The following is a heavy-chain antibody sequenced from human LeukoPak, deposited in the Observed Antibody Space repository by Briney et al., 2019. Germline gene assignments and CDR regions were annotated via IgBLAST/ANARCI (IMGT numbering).Heavy chain of an antibody. CDR3: ARELVLDV. J-gene: IGHJ6*03. Sequence: ASVKVSCMASGYTFTGYYMHWVRPAPGQGLEWMGRTNPNSGGTNYAQKFQGRVTMTRDTSISTAYMELSRLRSDDTAVYYCARELVLDVWGKGTTVTVS. CDR1: GYTFTGYY. V-gene: IGHV1-2*06. CDR2: TNPNSGGT.